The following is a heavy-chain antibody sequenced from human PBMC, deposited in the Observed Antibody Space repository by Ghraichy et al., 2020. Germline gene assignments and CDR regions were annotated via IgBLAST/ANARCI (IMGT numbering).Heavy chain of an antibody. J-gene: IGHJ4*02. D-gene: IGHD1-26*01. CDR3: ARTYQVGSFDY. Sequence: GGSLRLSCAASGFTFSTYWMSWVRQAPGKGLEWVANIKQDGSEKYYLDSVEGRFTISRDNAKNSLYLQMNSLRAEDTAVYCCARTYQVGSFDYWGQGTLVTVSS. CDR1: GFTFSTYW. CDR2: IKQDGSEK. V-gene: IGHV3-7*01.